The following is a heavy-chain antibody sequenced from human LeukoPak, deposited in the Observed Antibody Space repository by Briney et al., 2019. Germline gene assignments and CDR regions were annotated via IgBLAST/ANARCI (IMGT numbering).Heavy chain of an antibody. V-gene: IGHV3-21*06. D-gene: IGHD3-10*01. CDR3: ARGRSITLLRGVALSDGFDV. CDR1: GLPFSNYG. J-gene: IGHJ3*01. CDR2: TDTSGNYI. Sequence: PGGSLRLFCEASGLPFSNYGMNWVRQAPGKGLEWVSFTDTSGNYIYYGDSVKGRFTISRDNARNLLYLQMNGLRAEDTAVYYCARGRSITLLRGVALSDGFDVWGQGAMVAVSS.